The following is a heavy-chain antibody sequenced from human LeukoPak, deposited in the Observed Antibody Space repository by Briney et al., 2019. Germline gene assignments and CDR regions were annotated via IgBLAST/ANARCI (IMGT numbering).Heavy chain of an antibody. CDR3: ARSFSGYDPHFDY. CDR1: GGSISSSSYY. D-gene: IGHD5-12*01. J-gene: IGHJ4*02. CDR2: IYYSGST. Sequence: PSETLSLTCTVSGGSISSSSYYWGWIRQPPGKGLEWIGSIYYSGSTYYNPSLKSRVTISVDTSKNQFSLKLSSVTAADTAVYYCARSFSGYDPHFDYWGQGTLVTVSS. V-gene: IGHV4-39*07.